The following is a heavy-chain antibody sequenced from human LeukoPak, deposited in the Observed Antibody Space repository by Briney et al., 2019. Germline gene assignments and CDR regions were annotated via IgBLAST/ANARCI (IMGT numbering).Heavy chain of an antibody. CDR3: AGGLRDDYGDDYYYYGMDV. CDR2: INHSGST. J-gene: IGHJ6*02. CDR1: GGSFSGYY. V-gene: IGHV4-34*01. Sequence: PSETLSLTCAVYGGSFSGYYWSWIRQPPGKGLEWIGEINHSGSTNYNPSLKSRVTISVDTSKNQFSLKLSSVTAADTAVYYCAGGLRDDYGDDYYYYGMDVWGQGTTVTVSS. D-gene: IGHD4-17*01.